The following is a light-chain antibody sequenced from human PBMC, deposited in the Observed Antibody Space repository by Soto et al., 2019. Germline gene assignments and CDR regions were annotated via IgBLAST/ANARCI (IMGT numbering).Light chain of an antibody. CDR3: QQFNDWPRT. V-gene: IGKV3-15*01. CDR2: GAS. CDR1: QSVTSN. J-gene: IGKJ1*01. Sequence: EIVMTQSPVTLSVSPGERATLSCRASQSVTSNLAWYQQKPGQAPRLLIYGASTRATGIPARFSGSGSGTEFTLTIGNLQSEDFAIYYCQQFNDWPRTFGQGTKVEIK.